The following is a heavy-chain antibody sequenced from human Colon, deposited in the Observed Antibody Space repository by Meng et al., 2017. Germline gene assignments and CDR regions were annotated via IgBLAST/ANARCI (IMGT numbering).Heavy chain of an antibody. CDR3: GRKSVTPGHTKFDF. D-gene: IGHD2-2*01. CDR2: IHSSRNT. CDR1: GGSNNSAYYY. V-gene: IGHV4-30-4*01. Sequence: QVQLQESGPGVVKPSQTLSLTCTISGGSNNSAYYYWNWIRQSPGKGLEWLGYIHSSRNTYYTPSLKSRLTMSLDTSKNQFSPRMTSDTGVDMVAYYWGRKSVTPGHTKFDFWGQRALVTVSS. J-gene: IGHJ4*02.